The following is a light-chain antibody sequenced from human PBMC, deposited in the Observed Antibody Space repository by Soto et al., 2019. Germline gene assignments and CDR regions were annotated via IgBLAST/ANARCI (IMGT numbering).Light chain of an antibody. CDR1: QTIGSY. CDR3: QQSYNTPWT. CDR2: AAS. Sequence: DIQMTQSPSSLSASVGDRVTITCRASQTIGSYVNWYQQKPGKAPKVLIYAASSLQSGVPSRFSGSGSGTGFTLTISSLQPEDFATYFCQQSYNTPWTFGQGTKVEIK. V-gene: IGKV1-39*01. J-gene: IGKJ1*01.